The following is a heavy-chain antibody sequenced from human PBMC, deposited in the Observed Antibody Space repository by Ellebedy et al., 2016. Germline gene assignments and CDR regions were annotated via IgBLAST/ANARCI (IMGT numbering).Heavy chain of an antibody. CDR2: LYYTGST. J-gene: IGHJ4*02. Sequence: SETLSLTXTVSGGSINSSTFYWAWIRQSPGKGLEWIGSLYYTGSTYYNPSLQDRVSISIDSSKNQFSVKLTSVTAADSAVYYCARHGCSTRSCYRGPFVYWGQGTLVPVSS. V-gene: IGHV4-39*01. CDR1: GGSINSSTFY. CDR3: ARHGCSTRSCYRGPFVY. D-gene: IGHD2-2*01.